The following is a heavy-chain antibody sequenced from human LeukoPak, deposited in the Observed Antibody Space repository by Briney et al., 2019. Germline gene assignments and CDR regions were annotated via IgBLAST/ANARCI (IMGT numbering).Heavy chain of an antibody. J-gene: IGHJ4*02. CDR3: ARYGGNFDY. CDR1: GGSISSYY. V-gene: IGHV4-59*01. D-gene: IGHD4-23*01. Sequence: PSGTLSLTCTVSGGSISSYYWSWIRQPPGKGLDWIGYIYYSGSTHYNPSLQSRVTISIDTSKNQLSLKLSSVTAADTAVYYCARYGGNFDYWGQGTLVTVSS. CDR2: IYYSGST.